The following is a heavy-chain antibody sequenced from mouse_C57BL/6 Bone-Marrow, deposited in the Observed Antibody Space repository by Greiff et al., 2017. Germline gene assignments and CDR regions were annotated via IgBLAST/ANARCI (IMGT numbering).Heavy chain of an antibody. J-gene: IGHJ3*01. V-gene: IGHV1-55*01. CDR3: AALYDGYRPRFAY. D-gene: IGHD2-3*01. CDR2: IYPGSGST. Sequence: QVQLKQPGAELVKPGASVKMSCKASGYTFTSYWITWVKQRPGQGLEWIGDIYPGSGSTNYNEKFKSKATLTVDTSSSTAYMQLSSLTSEDSAVYYCAALYDGYRPRFAYWGQGTLVTVSA. CDR1: GYTFTSYW.